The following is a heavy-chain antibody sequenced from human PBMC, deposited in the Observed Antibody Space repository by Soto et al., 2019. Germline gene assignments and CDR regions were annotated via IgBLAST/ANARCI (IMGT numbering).Heavy chain of an antibody. D-gene: IGHD2-2*01. CDR2: ISAYNGNT. V-gene: IGHV1-18*01. CDR1: GYTFTSYG. CDR3: VIGPGYAVDH. J-gene: IGHJ5*02. Sequence: QVQLVQSGAEVKKPGASVKVSCKASGYTFTSYGMSWVRQAPGQGLEWMGWISAYNGNTNYAQKLQGRVTMTTDTSTRTAYMELRSLKTHDTAAYYCVIGPGYAVDHWGQETLFTVS.